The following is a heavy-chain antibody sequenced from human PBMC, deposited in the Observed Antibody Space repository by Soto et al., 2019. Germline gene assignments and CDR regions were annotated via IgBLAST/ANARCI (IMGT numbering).Heavy chain of an antibody. D-gene: IGHD6-19*01. J-gene: IGHJ4*02. Sequence: ASLKVCCKASGYTFTSYAMHWVRQAPGQRLEWMGWINAGNGNTKYSQKFEGRVTITRDTSASTAYMELSSLRSEDTAVYYCARGGGSSGWYPYYFDYWGKGTLVTVSS. V-gene: IGHV1-3*01. CDR2: INAGNGNT. CDR1: GYTFTSYA. CDR3: ARGGGSSGWYPYYFDY.